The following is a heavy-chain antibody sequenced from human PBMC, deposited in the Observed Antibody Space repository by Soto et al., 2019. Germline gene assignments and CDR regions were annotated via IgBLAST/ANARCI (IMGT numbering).Heavy chain of an antibody. J-gene: IGHJ5*02. CDR3: ARQRTDCSSTSCYNWFDP. Sequence: GESLKISCKGSGYIFTSYWISWVRQMPGKGLEWMGRIDPSDSYTNYSPSFQGHVTISADKSISTAYLQWSSLKASDTAMYYCARQRTDCSSTSCYNWFDPWGQGTLVTVSS. CDR1: GYIFTSYW. CDR2: IDPSDSYT. D-gene: IGHD2-2*01. V-gene: IGHV5-10-1*01.